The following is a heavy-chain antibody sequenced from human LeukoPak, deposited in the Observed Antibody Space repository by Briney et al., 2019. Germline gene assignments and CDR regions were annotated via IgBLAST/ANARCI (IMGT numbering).Heavy chain of an antibody. CDR1: GYTLTGYY. Sequence: ASVKVSCKASGYTLTGYYMHWVRQATGQGLEWMGWMNPNSGNTVYAQKFQGRVTMTRDTSISTAYMELSSLRSEDTAMYYCARKNYCSGGSCYSRGWFDPWGQGTLVTVSS. J-gene: IGHJ5*02. CDR2: MNPNSGNT. D-gene: IGHD2-15*01. V-gene: IGHV1-8*02. CDR3: ARKNYCSGGSCYSRGWFDP.